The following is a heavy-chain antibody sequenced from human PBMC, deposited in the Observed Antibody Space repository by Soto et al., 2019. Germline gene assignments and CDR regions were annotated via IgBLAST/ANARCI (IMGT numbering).Heavy chain of an antibody. CDR3: ARQTPSGSYLDY. J-gene: IGHJ4*02. CDR2: IYHSGST. V-gene: IGHV4-4*02. CDR1: GGSISGSNR. D-gene: IGHD3-16*02. Sequence: SETLSLTCAVSGGSISGSNRWSWVRQPPGKGLEWIGEIYHSGSTNYKPSLKSRVTISIDKSKNQFSLKLSSVTAADTAVYYCARQTPSGSYLDYWGQGTLVTVSS.